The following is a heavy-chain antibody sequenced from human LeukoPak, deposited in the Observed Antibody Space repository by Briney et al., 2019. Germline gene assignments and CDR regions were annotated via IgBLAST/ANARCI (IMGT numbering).Heavy chain of an antibody. Sequence: AASVKVSRKCSGYTFTGYYMHWVRQPPGQGLAWVGWINPNSGGTNYAQKFRGRVTMNRDRSISTAYMELSRLTSDDTTLYYCMRCFVRGVNPILGSYGMDVWGQGTTVTVSS. CDR2: INPNSGGT. D-gene: IGHD3-10*02. CDR3: MRCFVRGVNPILGSYGMDV. J-gene: IGHJ6*02. CDR1: GYTFTGYY. V-gene: IGHV1-2*02.